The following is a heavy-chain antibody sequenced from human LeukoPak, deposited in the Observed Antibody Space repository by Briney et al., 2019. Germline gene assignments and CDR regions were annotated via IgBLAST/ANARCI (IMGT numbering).Heavy chain of an antibody. J-gene: IGHJ3*02. CDR2: IYYSGST. CDR1: GGSISSSSYY. V-gene: IGHV4-39*07. CDR3: ARVGYDSPGLNAFDI. D-gene: IGHD3-22*01. Sequence: PSETLSLTCTVSGGSISSSSYYWGWIRQPPGKGLEWIGSIYYSGSTYYNPSLKSRVTISVDTSKNQFSLKLSSVTAADTAVYYCARVGYDSPGLNAFDIWGQGTMVTVSS.